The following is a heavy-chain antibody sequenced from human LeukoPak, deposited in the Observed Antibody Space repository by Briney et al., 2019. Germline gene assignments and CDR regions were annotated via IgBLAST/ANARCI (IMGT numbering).Heavy chain of an antibody. CDR2: ISTGSGAM. V-gene: IGHV3-48*04. J-gene: IGHJ6*02. CDR1: GFTFNTFG. CDR3: ARELYGSGSYNSVWGMDV. Sequence: GGSLRLSCAASGFTFNTFGMNWVRQAPGKGLEWVSYISTGSGAMYYADSVKGRFTISRDNAKNSLYLQMNSLRAEDTAVYYCARELYGSGSYNSVWGMDVWGQGTTVTVSS. D-gene: IGHD3-10*01.